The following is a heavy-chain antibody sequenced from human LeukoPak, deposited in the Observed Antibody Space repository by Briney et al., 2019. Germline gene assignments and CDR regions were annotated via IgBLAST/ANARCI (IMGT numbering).Heavy chain of an antibody. D-gene: IGHD6-6*01. Sequence: GGSLRLSCAASGFTFRNHWMHWVRQTPGKGLVWVSRISSDGSSTTYADSVKGRFTISRDNAKNTLYLQMNNLRAEDTAMYYCARDQRVTGRPDIDYWSQGTLGIVSS. J-gene: IGHJ4*02. CDR2: ISSDGSST. V-gene: IGHV3-74*03. CDR3: ARDQRVTGRPDIDY. CDR1: GFTFRNHW.